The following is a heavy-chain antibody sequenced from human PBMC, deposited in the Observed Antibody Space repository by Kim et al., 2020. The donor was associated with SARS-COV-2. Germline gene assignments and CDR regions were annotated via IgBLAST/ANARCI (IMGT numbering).Heavy chain of an antibody. Sequence: SVKVSCKASGFTFTSSAMQWVRQARGQRLEWIGWIVVGSGNTNYAQKFQERVTITRDMSTSTAYMELSSLRSEDTAVYYCAAVSPRGYSYGTGNDAFDIWGKGTMVTVSS. V-gene: IGHV1-58*02. D-gene: IGHD5-18*01. J-gene: IGHJ3*02. CDR3: AAVSPRGYSYGTGNDAFDI. CDR2: IVVGSGNT. CDR1: GFTFTSSA.